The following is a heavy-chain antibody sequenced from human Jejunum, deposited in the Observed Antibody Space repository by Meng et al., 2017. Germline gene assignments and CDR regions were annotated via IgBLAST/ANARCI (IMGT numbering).Heavy chain of an antibody. CDR1: GVSINSHGYT. Sequence: QLQLQQSGSGLVNPSQTLSLTCAVSGVSINSHGYTWSWIRQPPGKGLEWIGYIYHTGSPYYNPSLKSRLTISVDRSENQFSLKLSSVTAADTAVYYCARMDSAFHYFDYWGQGTLVTVSS. V-gene: IGHV4-30-2*01. D-gene: IGHD2-2*03. CDR2: IYHTGSP. CDR3: ARMDSAFHYFDY. J-gene: IGHJ4*02.